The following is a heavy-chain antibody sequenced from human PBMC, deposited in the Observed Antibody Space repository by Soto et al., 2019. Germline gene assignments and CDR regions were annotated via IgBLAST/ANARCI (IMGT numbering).Heavy chain of an antibody. V-gene: IGHV1-69*08. Sequence: QVQLVQSGAEVKKPGSSVKVSCKASGGTFSSYTISWVRQAPGQGLEWMGRIIPMLGITNYAQKFQGRVTITADKSTSTAYMELRILRSEDTAVYYCARDEGSGYDSDYWGQGTLVTVSS. D-gene: IGHD5-12*01. J-gene: IGHJ4*02. CDR3: ARDEGSGYDSDY. CDR2: IIPMLGIT. CDR1: GGTFSSYT.